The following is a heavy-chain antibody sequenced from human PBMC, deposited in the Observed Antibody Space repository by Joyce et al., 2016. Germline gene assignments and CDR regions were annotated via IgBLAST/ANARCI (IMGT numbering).Heavy chain of an antibody. J-gene: IGHJ4*02. CDR2: IYPGDSDT. CDR3: ARVGAFGVIIFIPEYYFDY. CDR1: GYNFITQW. V-gene: IGHV5-51*01. Sequence: EVQLVQSGAEVKKPGESLKISCKGSGYNFITQWIGWVRQMPGKGPEGMGIIYPGDSDTRYSPSVQGQVTISADKSISIAYLQWSSLKASDTAMYYCARVGAFGVIIFIPEYYFDYWGQGTLVTVSS. D-gene: IGHD3-16*02.